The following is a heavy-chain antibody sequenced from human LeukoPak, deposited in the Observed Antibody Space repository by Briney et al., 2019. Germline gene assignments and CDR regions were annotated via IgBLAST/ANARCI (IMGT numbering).Heavy chain of an antibody. CDR3: ARGQGHPYYFDY. CDR2: IYYSGST. V-gene: IGHV4-59*01. CDR1: GGSISGYY. Sequence: SETLSLTCSVFGGSISGYYWSWIRQPPGKGLEWIGYIYYSGSTSYNPSFKSRVTISVDTSKNQFSLKVNSVTAADTAVYFCARGQGHPYYFDYWGQGALVTVSS. J-gene: IGHJ4*02.